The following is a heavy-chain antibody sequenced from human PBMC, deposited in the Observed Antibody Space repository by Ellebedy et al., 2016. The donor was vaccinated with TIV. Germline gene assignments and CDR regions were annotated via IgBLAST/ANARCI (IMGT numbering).Heavy chain of an antibody. CDR3: ASIFDWFDYSGMDV. Sequence: GGSLRLSCAASGFTFSDYYMSWIRQAPGKGLEWVSYISSSSSYTNYADSVKGRFTISRDNAKNSLYLQMNSLRAEDTAVYYCASIFDWFDYSGMDVWGQGTTVTVSS. CDR2: ISSSSSYT. J-gene: IGHJ6*02. V-gene: IGHV3-11*06. CDR1: GFTFSDYY. D-gene: IGHD3-9*01.